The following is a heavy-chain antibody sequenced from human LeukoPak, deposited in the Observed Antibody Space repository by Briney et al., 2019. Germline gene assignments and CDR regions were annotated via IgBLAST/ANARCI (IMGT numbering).Heavy chain of an antibody. Sequence: GGSLRLSCAASGFTFDDYGMSWVRQAPGKGLEWVSGINWNGGSTGYADSVKGRFTISRDNAKNSLYLQMNSLRAEDTALYCCARAYDSSGNLQGHAFDIWGQGTMVTVSS. CDR3: ARAYDSSGNLQGHAFDI. J-gene: IGHJ3*02. D-gene: IGHD3-22*01. CDR2: INWNGGST. V-gene: IGHV3-20*04. CDR1: GFTFDDYG.